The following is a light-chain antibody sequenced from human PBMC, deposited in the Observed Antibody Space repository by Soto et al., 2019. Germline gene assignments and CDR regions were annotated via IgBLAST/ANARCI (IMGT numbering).Light chain of an antibody. J-gene: IGKJ3*01. Sequence: DVQLTQSPSFLSASEGDTITITCRASQDIHVFLAWYQHKPGKAPRLLIDSASTLQSGGPSRFSGSGSGTEFTLTIYDLQPVGVATYYCQELNIYPLSFGRGTNVHV. CDR3: QELNIYPLS. CDR1: QDIHVF. V-gene: IGKV1-9*01. CDR2: SAS.